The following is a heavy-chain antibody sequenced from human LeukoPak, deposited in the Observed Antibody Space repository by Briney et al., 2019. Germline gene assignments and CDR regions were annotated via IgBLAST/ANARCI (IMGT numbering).Heavy chain of an antibody. CDR1: GYSFTSYW. D-gene: IGHD3-9*01. J-gene: IGHJ5*02. Sequence: GESLKISCKGSGYSFTSYWIGWVRQMPGKGLEWMGIIYPGDSDTRYSPSFQGQVTISADKSISTAYLQWSSLKASDTAIYYCAREGYDILTGYYPNWFDPWGQGTLVTVSS. CDR3: AREGYDILTGYYPNWFDP. CDR2: IYPGDSDT. V-gene: IGHV5-51*01.